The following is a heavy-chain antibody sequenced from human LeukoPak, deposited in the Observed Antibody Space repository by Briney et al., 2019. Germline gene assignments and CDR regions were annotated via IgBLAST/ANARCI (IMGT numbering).Heavy chain of an antibody. CDR3: ARGLASGYPPIPFDY. Sequence: SETLSLTCAVYGGSFSDYYWSWIRQPPGKGLEWIGEIIDTGSTKYTSSLKSRVTISVDTSKNQFSLSLDSVTAADTAVYYCARGLASGYPPIPFDYWGQGTLVTVSS. CDR1: GGSFSDYY. J-gene: IGHJ4*02. CDR2: IIDTGST. D-gene: IGHD3-3*01. V-gene: IGHV4-34*12.